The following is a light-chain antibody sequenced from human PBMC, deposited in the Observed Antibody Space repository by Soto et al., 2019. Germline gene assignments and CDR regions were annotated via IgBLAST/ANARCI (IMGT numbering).Light chain of an antibody. CDR1: QSVSSSTY. Sequence: EIVLTQSPGTLSLSPGERATLSCRASQSVSSSTYLAWYQQKAGQAPRLLIYDASSRATGIPDRFSGSGSRTDFTLTISRLEPEDCAVYYCQQYGSSPITFGQGTRLEIK. CDR3: QQYGSSPIT. J-gene: IGKJ5*01. V-gene: IGKV3-20*01. CDR2: DAS.